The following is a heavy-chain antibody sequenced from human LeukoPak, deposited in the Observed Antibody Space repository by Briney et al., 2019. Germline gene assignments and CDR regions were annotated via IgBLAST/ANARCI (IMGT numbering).Heavy chain of an antibody. J-gene: IGHJ4*02. D-gene: IGHD5-12*01. Sequence: SETLSLTCTVSGGSVSSGTYYWSWIRQPPGKGLEWIGYIYYSGSTNYNPSLKSRVIMSVDTSKNQFSLKLNSVTAADTAVYCCARDRDSGYDFWGQGTLVTVSS. V-gene: IGHV4-61*01. CDR2: IYYSGST. CDR1: GGSVSSGTYY. CDR3: ARDRDSGYDF.